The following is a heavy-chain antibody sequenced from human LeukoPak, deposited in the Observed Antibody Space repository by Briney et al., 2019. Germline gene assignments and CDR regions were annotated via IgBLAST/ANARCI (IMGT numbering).Heavy chain of an antibody. J-gene: IGHJ4*02. CDR3: ARQGRYSSSWYYFDY. D-gene: IGHD6-13*01. Sequence: SETLSLTCTVSGVSISSGSYYWSWIRQPAGKGLEWIGRIYTSGSTNYNPSLKSRVTISVDTSKNQFSLKLSSVTAADTAVYYCARQGRYSSSWYYFDYWGQGTLVTVSS. V-gene: IGHV4-61*02. CDR1: GVSISSGSYY. CDR2: IYTSGST.